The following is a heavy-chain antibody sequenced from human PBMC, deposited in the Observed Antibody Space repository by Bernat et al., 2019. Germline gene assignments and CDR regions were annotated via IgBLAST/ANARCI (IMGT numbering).Heavy chain of an antibody. CDR3: ARDVGPTVMVQGVISP. CDR2: ISGSGDST. CDR1: GFSFSSYA. J-gene: IGHJ5*02. V-gene: IGHV3-23*04. D-gene: IGHD3-10*01. Sequence: EVQLVESGGGFVQSGGSLRLSCAASGFSFSSYAMYWVRQAPGKGLEWVSAISGSGDSTYYADSVKGRFSFSRDSSKNTLYLQLNSLRAEDTAIFYCARDVGPTVMVQGVISPWGQGTLVTVSS.